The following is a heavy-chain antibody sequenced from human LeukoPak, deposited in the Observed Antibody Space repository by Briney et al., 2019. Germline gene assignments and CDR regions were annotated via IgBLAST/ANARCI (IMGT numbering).Heavy chain of an antibody. D-gene: IGHD1-26*01. Sequence: SETLSLTCSVSGGSLSHHYWGWIRQPAGKGLEWIGRLSSSGNSNYNPSLKSRVTMSVETSKNQFSLKLRSLTAADTAVYYCARDFGIRGSYYYFDYWGQGTLVTVSS. V-gene: IGHV4-4*07. CDR3: ARDFGIRGSYYYFDY. CDR2: LSSSGNS. CDR1: GGSLSHHY. J-gene: IGHJ4*02.